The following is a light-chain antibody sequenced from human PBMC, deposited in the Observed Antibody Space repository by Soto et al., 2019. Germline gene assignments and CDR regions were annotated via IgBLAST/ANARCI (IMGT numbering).Light chain of an antibody. CDR1: QSINND. J-gene: IGKJ2*01. V-gene: IGKV3-15*01. Sequence: EIVMTQSPATLSVSPGESATLSCRASQSINNDLGWYQQKPGQAPRLLIYSASTRVPGIPARFSGSGSGTEFTLTISSLQSEDFAVYYCQQYGSSLYTFGQGTKLEIK. CDR2: SAS. CDR3: QQYGSSLYT.